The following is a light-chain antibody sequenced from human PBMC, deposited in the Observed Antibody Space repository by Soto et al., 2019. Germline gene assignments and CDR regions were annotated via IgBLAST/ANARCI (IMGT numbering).Light chain of an antibody. Sequence: QSALTQPASVSGSPGQSITISCTGTSSDVGGYNYVSWYQHHPGKAPKLMIYEVSNRPSRVSNRFSGSKSGNTASLTISGLQSEDEADYYCNSYTTSNTFVFGSGTKVTVL. V-gene: IGLV2-14*01. J-gene: IGLJ1*01. CDR3: NSYTTSNTFV. CDR1: SSDVGGYNY. CDR2: EVS.